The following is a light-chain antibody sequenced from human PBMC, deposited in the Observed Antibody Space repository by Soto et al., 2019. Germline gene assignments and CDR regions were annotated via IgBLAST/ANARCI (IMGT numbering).Light chain of an antibody. CDR3: AVWDDSLPGWV. V-gene: IGLV1-47*01. CDR1: SSNIGSHN. CDR2: TNG. Sequence: QSVLTQPPSASGTPGQSLTISCSGSSSNIGSHNVYWYQHVPGTAPKFLMHTNGQRPSGVPDRFSDSKSDTSASLAISGLRSDDEADYYCAVWDDSLPGWVFGGGTKLTVL. J-gene: IGLJ3*02.